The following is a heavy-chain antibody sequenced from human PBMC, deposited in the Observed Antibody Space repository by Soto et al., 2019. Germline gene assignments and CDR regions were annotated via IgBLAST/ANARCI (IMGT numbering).Heavy chain of an antibody. CDR2: MSGGVST. CDR1: GFTFNNNA. V-gene: IGHV3-23*01. D-gene: IGHD3-10*01. Sequence: EVQLLESGGGLVQPGGSLKLSCAASGFTFNNNAMTWVRQAPGKGLEWVAAMSGGVSTYYADSVKGRFTISRDNSKNALYLQMNNVRPGDTAVYYCARDYNGNRNFDYWGQGTLVTVSS. CDR3: ARDYNGNRNFDY. J-gene: IGHJ4*02.